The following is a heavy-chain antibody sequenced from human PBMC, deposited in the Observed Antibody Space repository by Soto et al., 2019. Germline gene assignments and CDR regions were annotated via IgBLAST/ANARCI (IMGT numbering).Heavy chain of an antibody. J-gene: IGHJ4*02. V-gene: IGHV1-18*01. D-gene: IGHD7-27*01. CDR1: GYTFTSYG. CDR3: AIWGRNTAEAY. Sequence: QVQLVQSGAEVKKPGASVKVSCKASGYTFTSYGISWVRQAPGQGLEYMGWISAYNGNTNYAQNLQGRVTMTTDTSRSTAYMGLRSLRSDDTAVYYCAIWGRNTAEAYWGQGTMVTVSS. CDR2: ISAYNGNT.